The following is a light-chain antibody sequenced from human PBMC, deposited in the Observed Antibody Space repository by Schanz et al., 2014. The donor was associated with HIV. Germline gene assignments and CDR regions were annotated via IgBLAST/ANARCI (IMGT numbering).Light chain of an antibody. J-gene: IGLJ2*01. CDR3: ATWDINLNGPV. V-gene: IGLV2-14*01. CDR2: EVS. CDR1: SSDLGRLNC. Sequence: QSALTQPASVSGSPGQSISISCTGTSSDLGRLNCVSWYQQHPGKAPKIMIYEVSKRPSGVPDRFSGSKSGNTASLVISGLQSEDEADYYCATWDINLNGPVFGGGTKLTVL.